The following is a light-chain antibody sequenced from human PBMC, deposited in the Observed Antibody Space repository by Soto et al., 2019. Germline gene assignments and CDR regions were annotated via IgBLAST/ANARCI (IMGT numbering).Light chain of an antibody. CDR1: ISNIATNY. CDR2: RDN. Sequence: QAVVTQPPSVSGTPGQRVTISCSGGISNIATNYVHWFQQLPGTAPKVLSNRDNQRPSGVPDRFSGSKSGTSASLAISGLRSEDEAEYYCAAWDDTVRSYVFGTGTTVTVL. V-gene: IGLV1-47*01. J-gene: IGLJ1*01. CDR3: AAWDDTVRSYV.